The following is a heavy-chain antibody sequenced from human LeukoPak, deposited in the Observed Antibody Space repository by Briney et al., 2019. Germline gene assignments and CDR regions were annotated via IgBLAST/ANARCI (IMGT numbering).Heavy chain of an antibody. CDR3: ARVGDSSGYYRDAFDI. CDR1: AYTFTSYY. J-gene: IGHJ3*02. V-gene: IGHV1-46*01. D-gene: IGHD3-22*01. CDR2: INPSGGST. Sequence: PGASVKVSCKASAYTFTSYYMHWVRQAPGQGLEWMGIINPSGGSTSYAQKFQGRVTMTRDTSTSTVYMELSSLRSEDTALYYCARVGDSSGYYRDAFDIWGQGTMVTVSS.